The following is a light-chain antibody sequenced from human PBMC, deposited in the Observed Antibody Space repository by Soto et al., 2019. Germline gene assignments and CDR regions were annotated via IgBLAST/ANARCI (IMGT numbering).Light chain of an antibody. CDR2: EVT. CDR3: SSYAGSNNLV. J-gene: IGLJ2*01. CDR1: SSDVGGYNY. V-gene: IGLV2-8*01. Sequence: QSALTQPPSASGSPGQSVTISCTGTSSDVGGYNYVSWYQQHPGKAPKLMIYEVTKRPSGVPDRFSGSKSGNTASLTVSGLQGEDEAGYFCSSYAGSNNLVFGGGTKLTVL.